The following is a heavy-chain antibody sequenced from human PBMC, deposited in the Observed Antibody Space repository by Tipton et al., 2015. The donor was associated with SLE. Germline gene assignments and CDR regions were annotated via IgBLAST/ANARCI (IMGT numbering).Heavy chain of an antibody. V-gene: IGHV4-34*01. J-gene: IGHJ5*02. CDR3: ARLPLWANWFDP. D-gene: IGHD5-18*01. CDR1: GGSFSGYY. CDR2: ISDSEIT. Sequence: TLSLTCAVYGGSFSGYYWSWIRQPPGKGLEWIGEISDSEITDYNPSLKSRVNISADTSKNQFSLKLNSVTAADTAVYYCARLPLWANWFDPWGQGTLVIVSS.